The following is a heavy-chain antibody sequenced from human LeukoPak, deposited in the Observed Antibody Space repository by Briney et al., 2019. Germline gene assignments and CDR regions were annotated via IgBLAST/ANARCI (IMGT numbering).Heavy chain of an antibody. CDR3: ARDFNSGWSRGYFDL. J-gene: IGHJ2*01. Sequence: SETLSLTCAVSGVSISSGHWWSWVRQPPGKGLEWLGEVYHSGSTNYNPSLKSRVTISVDKSRNQFSLKINSVTAADTAVYYCARDFNSGWSRGYFDLWGRGFLVTVSS. CDR1: GVSISSGHW. V-gene: IGHV4-4*02. D-gene: IGHD6-19*01. CDR2: VYHSGST.